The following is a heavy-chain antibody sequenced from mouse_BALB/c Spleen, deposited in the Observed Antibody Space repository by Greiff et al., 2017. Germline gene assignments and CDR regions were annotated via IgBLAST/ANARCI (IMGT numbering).Heavy chain of an antibody. CDR2: IWAGGST. V-gene: IGHV2-9*02. D-gene: IGHD1-1*01. CDR1: GFSLTSYG. CDR3: ARDPPYYYGRAMDY. J-gene: IGHJ4*01. Sequence: VMLVESGPGLVAPSQSLSITCTVSGFSLTSYGVHWVRQPPGKGLEWLGVIWAGGSTNYNSALMSRLSISKDNSKSQVFLKMNSLQTDDTAMYYCARDPPYYYGRAMDYWGQGTSVTVSS.